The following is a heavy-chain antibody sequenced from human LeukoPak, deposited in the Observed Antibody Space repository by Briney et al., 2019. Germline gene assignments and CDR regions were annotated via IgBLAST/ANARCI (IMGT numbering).Heavy chain of an antibody. Sequence: SVKVSCKASGGTFSSYAISWVRQAPGQGLEWMGGIIPIFGTANYAQKFQGRVTMTRNTSISTAYMELSSLRSEDTAVYYCARGFYSSSWYSSYYYYYMDVWGKGTTVTISS. CDR2: IIPIFGTA. J-gene: IGHJ6*03. CDR1: GGTFSSYA. CDR3: ARGFYSSSWYSSYYYYYMDV. V-gene: IGHV1-69*05. D-gene: IGHD6-13*01.